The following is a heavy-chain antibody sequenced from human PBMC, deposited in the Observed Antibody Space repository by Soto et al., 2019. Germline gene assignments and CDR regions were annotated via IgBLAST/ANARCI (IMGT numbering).Heavy chain of an antibody. D-gene: IGHD1-26*01. CDR3: AKMDADLLPYYYYGMDV. Sequence: QVQLVESGGGVVQPGRSLRLSCAASGFRFSDYGIHWVRQAPGKGLEWVALISYDGSKKFYTDSVKGRFTISRDNSKNKMYLQIDRLRAEDTAVYYCAKMDADLLPYYYYGMDVWGQGTTVTVSS. CDR2: ISYDGSKK. CDR1: GFRFSDYG. V-gene: IGHV3-30*18. J-gene: IGHJ6*02.